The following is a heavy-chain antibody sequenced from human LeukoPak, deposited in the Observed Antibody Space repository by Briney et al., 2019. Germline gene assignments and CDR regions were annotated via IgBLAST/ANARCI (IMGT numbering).Heavy chain of an antibody. CDR3: ASRYSYGFVVY. CDR2: ISSSSSYI. V-gene: IGHV3-21*01. CDR1: GFTFSSYS. J-gene: IGHJ4*02. Sequence: PGGSLRLSCAASGFTFSSYSMNWVRQAPGKGLEWVSSISSSSSYIYYADSVEGRFTISRDNAKNSLYLQMNGLRAEDTAVYYCASRYSYGFVVYWGQGTLVTVSS. D-gene: IGHD5-18*01.